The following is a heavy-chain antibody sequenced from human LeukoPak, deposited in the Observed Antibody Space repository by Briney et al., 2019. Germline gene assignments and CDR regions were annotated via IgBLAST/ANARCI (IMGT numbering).Heavy chain of an antibody. CDR1: GGSISSSSYY. Sequence: SETLSLTCTVSGGSISSSSYYWGWIRQPPGKGLEWIVSIYYSGSTYYNPSLKSRVTISVDTSKNQFSLKLSSVTAADTAVYYCARDEYWNYGMFDYWGQGTLVTVSS. CDR2: IYYSGST. V-gene: IGHV4-39*07. J-gene: IGHJ4*02. D-gene: IGHD1-7*01. CDR3: ARDEYWNYGMFDY.